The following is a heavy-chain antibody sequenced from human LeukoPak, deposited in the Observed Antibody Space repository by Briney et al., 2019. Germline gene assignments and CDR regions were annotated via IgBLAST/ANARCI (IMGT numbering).Heavy chain of an antibody. CDR1: GFTFSSYA. D-gene: IGHD4-23*01. CDR3: ARDRGYSTFDY. V-gene: IGHV3-7*01. CDR2: MKEDGGEI. Sequence: GGSLRLSCAASGFTFSSYAMHWVRQAPGKGLEWVANMKEDGGEINYVDSVKGRFTISRDNAKNSLFLQMNSLRVEDTAVYYCARDRGYSTFDYWGQGTLVTVSS. J-gene: IGHJ4*02.